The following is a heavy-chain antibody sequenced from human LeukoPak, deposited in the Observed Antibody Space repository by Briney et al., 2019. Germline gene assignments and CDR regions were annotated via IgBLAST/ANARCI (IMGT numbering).Heavy chain of an antibody. Sequence: GGSLRLSCAASGFTFSSYSMNWVRQAPGKGLEWVSSISSSGSYIYYADSVKGRFTISRDNAKNSLYLQMNSLRAEDTAVYYCARAPARALFDIWGQGTMVTVSS. V-gene: IGHV3-21*01. CDR3: ARAPARALFDI. CDR1: GFTFSSYS. D-gene: IGHD2-2*01. J-gene: IGHJ3*02. CDR2: ISSSGSYI.